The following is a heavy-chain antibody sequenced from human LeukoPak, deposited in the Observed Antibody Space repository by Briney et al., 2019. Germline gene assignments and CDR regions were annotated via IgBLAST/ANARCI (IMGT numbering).Heavy chain of an antibody. CDR2: IYSGGST. J-gene: IGHJ4*02. V-gene: IGHV3-53*05. D-gene: IGHD6-19*01. CDR3: AKDRGDGGWSYFDY. Sequence: GGSLRLSCAASGFTVSSNYMSWVRQAPGKGLEWVSVIYSGGSTYYADSVKGRFTISRDNSKNTLYLQMNSLRAEDTAVYYCAKDRGDGGWSYFDYWGQGTLVTVSS. CDR1: GFTVSSNY.